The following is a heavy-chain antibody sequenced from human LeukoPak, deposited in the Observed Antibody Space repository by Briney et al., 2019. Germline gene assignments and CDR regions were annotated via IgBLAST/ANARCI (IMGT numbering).Heavy chain of an antibody. J-gene: IGHJ4*02. CDR1: GYTFTSYG. Sequence: ASVKVSCKASGYTFTSYGISWVRQAPGQGLEWMGWISAYNGNTNYAQKLQGRVTMTTDTSTSTAYMELRSLRSDDTAVYYCASAPYYDILTGYYPFDYWGQGTLVTVSS. CDR2: ISAYNGNT. D-gene: IGHD3-9*01. CDR3: ASAPYYDILTGYYPFDY. V-gene: IGHV1-18*01.